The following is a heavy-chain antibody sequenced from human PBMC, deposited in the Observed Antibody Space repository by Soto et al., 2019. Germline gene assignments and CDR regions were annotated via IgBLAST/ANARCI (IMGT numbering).Heavy chain of an antibody. J-gene: IGHJ6*02. CDR3: VKDMGQAAVGIRYPYGLDV. CDR1: GFTVSSFG. D-gene: IGHD6-13*01. CDR2: LSSNGIGT. V-gene: IGHV3-64D*06. Sequence: AGSLRLSCSGSGFTVSSFGMHWVRQAPGKVLEHVSTLSSNGIGTYYADSVKGRFTFSRDTSKNTLYLQMSSLRTEDTAVYYCVKDMGQAAVGIRYPYGLDVWGLGTTVTVSS.